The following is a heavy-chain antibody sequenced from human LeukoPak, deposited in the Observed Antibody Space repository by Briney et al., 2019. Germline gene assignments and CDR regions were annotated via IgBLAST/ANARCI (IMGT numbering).Heavy chain of an antibody. CDR1: GFTFSSYV. CDR2: ISSSGSST. D-gene: IGHD3-22*01. V-gene: IGHV3-23*01. CDR3: AKVYDSSGYYLSDAFDI. J-gene: IGHJ3*02. Sequence: GGSLRLSCAASGFTFSSYVMSWVRQAPSKGLGWVSAISSSGSSTYYADSVKGRFTISRDYSKNTLYLQMNSLRAEDTAVYYCAKVYDSSGYYLSDAFDIWGQGTMVTISS.